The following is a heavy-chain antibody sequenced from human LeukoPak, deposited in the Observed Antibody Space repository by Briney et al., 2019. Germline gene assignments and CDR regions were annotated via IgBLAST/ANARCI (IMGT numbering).Heavy chain of an antibody. V-gene: IGHV4-30-2*01. CDR2: IYHSGST. J-gene: IGHJ4*02. CDR3: ARGGSTTVVSFDY. Sequence: SQTLSLTCTVSGGSISSSGYSWTWIRQPPGKGLEWIGYIYHSGSTSYNPSLKSRVTISIDRSKNQFSLKLTSVTAADTAVYYCARGGSTTVVSFDYWGQGTLVTVS. D-gene: IGHD4-23*01. CDR1: GGSISSSGYS.